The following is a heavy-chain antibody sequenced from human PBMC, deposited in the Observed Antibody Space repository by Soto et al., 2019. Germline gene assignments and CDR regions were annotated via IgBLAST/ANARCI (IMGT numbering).Heavy chain of an antibody. Sequence: GGSLRLSCAASGFTFSSYAMSWVRQAPGKGLEWVSAISGSGGSTYYADSVKGRFTISRDNSKNTLYLQMNSLRAEDTAVYYCAKNQGLGYCSGGTISRLCAFDIWGQGTMVTVSS. CDR3: AKNQGLGYCSGGTISRLCAFDI. CDR1: GFTFSSYA. D-gene: IGHD2-15*01. CDR2: ISGSGGST. V-gene: IGHV3-23*01. J-gene: IGHJ3*02.